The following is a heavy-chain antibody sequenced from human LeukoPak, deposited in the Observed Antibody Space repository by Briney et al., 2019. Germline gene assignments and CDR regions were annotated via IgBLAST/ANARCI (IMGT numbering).Heavy chain of an antibody. J-gene: IGHJ6*02. D-gene: IGHD1-26*01. Sequence: PSETPSLTCTVSGGSISSYYWSWIRQPPGKGLEWIGYIYYSGSTNYNPSLKSRVTISVDTSKNQFSLKLSSVTAADTAVYYCARDYSGSYRAYGMDVWGQGTTVTVSS. CDR3: ARDYSGSYRAYGMDV. V-gene: IGHV4-59*01. CDR2: IYYSGST. CDR1: GGSISSYY.